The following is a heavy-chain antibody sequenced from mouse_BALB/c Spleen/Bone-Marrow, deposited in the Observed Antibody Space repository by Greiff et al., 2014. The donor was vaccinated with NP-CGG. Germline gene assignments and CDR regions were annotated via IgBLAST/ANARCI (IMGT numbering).Heavy chain of an antibody. D-gene: IGHD2-14*01. V-gene: IGHV14-4*02. J-gene: IGHJ1*01. CDR3: NRYDWYFDV. CDR2: VDPENGDT. CDR1: GFNIKDYY. Sequence: EVKLMESGAELVRSGASVKLSCTASGFNIKDYYMHWVKQRPEQGLEWIGWVDPENGDTEYAPKSQGKATMTADTSSNTAYLQLSSLTSEGTAVYYCNRYDWYFDVWGAGTTVTVSS.